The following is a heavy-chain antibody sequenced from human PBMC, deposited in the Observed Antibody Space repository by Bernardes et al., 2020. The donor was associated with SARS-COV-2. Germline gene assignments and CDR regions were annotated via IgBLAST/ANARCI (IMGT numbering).Heavy chain of an antibody. J-gene: IGHJ4*02. V-gene: IGHV3-74*01. D-gene: IGHD2-21*02. Sequence: GGSLRLSCAVSGFSFSDYWMFWVRQAPGKGLLWVSRINGDGSSSSYADSVKGRFTITRDNAKSTVYLQMDSLTAEDTAIYYCVKVYGGDWWGQGTLVTVSS. CDR2: INGDGSSS. CDR1: GFSFSDYW. CDR3: VKVYGGDW.